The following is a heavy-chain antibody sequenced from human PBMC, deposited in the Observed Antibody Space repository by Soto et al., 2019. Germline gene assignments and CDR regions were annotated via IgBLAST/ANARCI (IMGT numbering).Heavy chain of an antibody. CDR2: FFIGGNT. Sequence: PSETLSLTCTVSGGSITGGSISSTTYYWGWMRQPPGKGLEWIASFFIGGNTYYNPSLKSRVTTSVDTSKNQFSLKLSSVTAADTAVYFCARDPLYDYGDLSHVFDIWGQGTMVTVS. CDR3: ARDPLYDYGDLSHVFDI. D-gene: IGHD4-17*01. CDR1: GGSITGGSISSTTYY. V-gene: IGHV4-39*02. J-gene: IGHJ3*02.